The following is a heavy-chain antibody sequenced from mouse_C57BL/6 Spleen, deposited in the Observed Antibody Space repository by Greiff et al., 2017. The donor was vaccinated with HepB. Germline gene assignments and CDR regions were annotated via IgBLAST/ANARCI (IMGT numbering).Heavy chain of an antibody. CDR2: IDPSDSYT. V-gene: IGHV1-69*01. D-gene: IGHD2-1*01. J-gene: IGHJ3*01. Sequence: VQLQQPGAELVMPGASVKLSCKASGYTFTSYWMHWVKQRPGQGLEWIGEIDPSDSYTNYNQKFKGKSTLTVDKSSSTAYMQLSSLTSEDSAVYYCARGDYGNYDWFAYWGQGTLVTVSA. CDR1: GYTFTSYW. CDR3: ARGDYGNYDWFAY.